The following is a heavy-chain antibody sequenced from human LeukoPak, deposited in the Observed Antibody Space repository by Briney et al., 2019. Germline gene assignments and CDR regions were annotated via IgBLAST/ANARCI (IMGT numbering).Heavy chain of an antibody. CDR3: ATVPGSGYYYGMDV. CDR1: GFTFSTYS. V-gene: IGHV3-21*04. CDR2: ISPDSNYK. D-gene: IGHD1-14*01. J-gene: IGHJ6*02. Sequence: SGGSLRLSCAASGFTFSTYSMNWLRLAPGKGLEWVSSISPDSNYKYYVDSVKGRFTISRDNSKNTLYLQMNSLRAEDTAVYYCATVPGSGYYYGMDVWGQGTTVTVSS.